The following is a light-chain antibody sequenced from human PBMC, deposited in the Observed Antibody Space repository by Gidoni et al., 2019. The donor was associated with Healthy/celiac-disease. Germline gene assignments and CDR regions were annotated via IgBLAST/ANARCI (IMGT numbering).Light chain of an antibody. Sequence: DIVMTQFPLSLPVTPGAPASISCRSSQSLLHSNGYNYLDWYLQKPGQSPQLLIYLGSNRASGVPDRFSGSGSGTDFTLKISKVEAEDVGVYYCMQALQTPRTFGPGTKLDIK. CDR2: LGS. J-gene: IGKJ3*01. CDR3: MQALQTPRT. CDR1: QSLLHSNGYNY. V-gene: IGKV2-28*01.